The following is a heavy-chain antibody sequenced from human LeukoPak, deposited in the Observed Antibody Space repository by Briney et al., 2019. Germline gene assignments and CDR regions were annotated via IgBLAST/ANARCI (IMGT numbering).Heavy chain of an antibody. CDR3: ARAIAAAYMDV. J-gene: IGHJ6*02. CDR1: GFTFSSYW. CDR2: IKQDGSEK. V-gene: IGHV3-7*01. Sequence: GGSLRLSCAASGFTFSSYWMSWVRQAPGKGLEWVANIKQDGSEKYYVDSVKGRFIISRDNAKNSLYLQMNSLRAEDTAVYYCARAIAAAYMDVWGQGTTVTVSS. D-gene: IGHD6-13*01.